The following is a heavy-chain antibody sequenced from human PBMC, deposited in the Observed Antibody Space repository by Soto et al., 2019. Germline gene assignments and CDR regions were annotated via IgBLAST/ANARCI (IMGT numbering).Heavy chain of an antibody. CDR3: ARGYYDFWSGYADGMDF. CDR2: ISAYNGNT. J-gene: IGHJ6*01. D-gene: IGHD3-3*01. Sequence: ASVKVSFKASGYTFTSYGISWVRQAPGQGLEWMGWISAYNGNTNYAQKLQGRVTMTTDTSTSTAYMELRSLRSDDTAVYYCARGYYDFWSGYADGMDFWGQGTTVTVSS. CDR1: GYTFTSYG. V-gene: IGHV1-18*01.